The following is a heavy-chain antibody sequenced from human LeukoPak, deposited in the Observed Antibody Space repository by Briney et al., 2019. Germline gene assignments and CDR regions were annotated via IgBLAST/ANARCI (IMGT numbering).Heavy chain of an antibody. CDR2: ISDSGGST. D-gene: IGHD3-22*01. Sequence: GGSLRLSCAASGFTFSSYAMSWVRQAPGKGLEWVSAISDSGGSTYYADSVKGRFTISRDDSKNTLYLQMNSLRAEDTAVYYCAKDRHYYDSSGYYYWNFDLWGRGTLVTVSS. J-gene: IGHJ2*01. V-gene: IGHV3-23*01. CDR3: AKDRHYYDSSGYYYWNFDL. CDR1: GFTFSSYA.